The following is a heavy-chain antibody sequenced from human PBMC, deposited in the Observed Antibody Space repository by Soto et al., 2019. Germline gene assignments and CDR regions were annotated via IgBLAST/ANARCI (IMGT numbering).Heavy chain of an antibody. CDR1: GGTFSSYA. J-gene: IGHJ6*02. Sequence: QVQLVQSGAEVKKPGSSVKVSCKASGGTFSSYAISWVRQAPGQGLEWMGGIISLFGTANYAQKFQGRVTITADASTSTAYMELSSLRSEDTAVYYCARHVPAAGYYYGMDVWGQGTTVTVSS. V-gene: IGHV1-69*12. D-gene: IGHD2-2*01. CDR2: IISLFGTA. CDR3: ARHVPAAGYYYGMDV.